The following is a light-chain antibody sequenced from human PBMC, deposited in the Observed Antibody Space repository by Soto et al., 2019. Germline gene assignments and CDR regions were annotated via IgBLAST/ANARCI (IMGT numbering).Light chain of an antibody. Sequence: DVQMTQSPSSLSASVGDRVTITCRASQDINSYLAWYQQKPGNAPKSLIYAASSSQTGVPSRFSGSESGTDFTLTISNLQPEDSATYYCQQYTIYPLTFGGGTKVEIK. CDR1: QDINSY. CDR2: AAS. J-gene: IGKJ4*01. V-gene: IGKV1D-16*01. CDR3: QQYTIYPLT.